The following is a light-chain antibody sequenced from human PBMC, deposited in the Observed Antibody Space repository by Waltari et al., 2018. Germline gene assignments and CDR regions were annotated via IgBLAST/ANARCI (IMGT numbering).Light chain of an antibody. CDR3: QKYGTLPAT. V-gene: IGKV3-20*01. J-gene: IGKJ1*01. Sequence: EIVLTQSPATLSLSPGERATLSCRASQSVSRTLAWYQQKPGQAPRLLIYDASIRATGIPDRFSGSGSGTDFSLTISRLEPEDFAVYYCQKYGTLPATFGQGTKVEI. CDR1: QSVSRT. CDR2: DAS.